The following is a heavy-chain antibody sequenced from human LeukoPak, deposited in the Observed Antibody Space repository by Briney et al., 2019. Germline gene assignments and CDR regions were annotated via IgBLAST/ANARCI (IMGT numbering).Heavy chain of an antibody. J-gene: IGHJ4*02. Sequence: GGSLRLSCAASGFTFSSYAMSWVRQAPGKGLEWVSAISGSGGSTYYADSVKGRFTISRDNSKNTLYLQMNSLRAEDTAVYYCAKGQNSGYDSRFPIFDYWGQGALVTVSS. D-gene: IGHD5-12*01. CDR2: ISGSGGST. CDR3: AKGQNSGYDSRFPIFDY. CDR1: GFTFSSYA. V-gene: IGHV3-23*01.